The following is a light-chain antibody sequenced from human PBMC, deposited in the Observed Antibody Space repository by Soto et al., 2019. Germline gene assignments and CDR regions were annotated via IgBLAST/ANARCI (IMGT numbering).Light chain of an antibody. CDR1: SSDVGSYNL. Sequence: QSALTQPASVSGSPGQSITISCTGTSSDVGSYNLVSWYQQHPGKAPKLMIYEGNKRPSGASNRFSASKSGNTASLTISGLQAEDEADYYCCAYAGSNTLVFGGGTKVTVL. CDR3: CAYAGSNTLV. V-gene: IGLV2-23*01. CDR2: EGN. J-gene: IGLJ2*01.